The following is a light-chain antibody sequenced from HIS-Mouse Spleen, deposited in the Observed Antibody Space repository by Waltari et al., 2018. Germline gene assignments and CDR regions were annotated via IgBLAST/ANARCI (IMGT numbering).Light chain of an antibody. J-gene: IGLJ2*01. Sequence: SYELTQPPSVSVSPGQTASITCPGDKLGDKYACWYQQKPGQSPVLVNYQDSQRPSGFPGGFSGSNSGNTATLTVSGTQAMEEADYYCQAWDSSTVVFGGGTKLTVL. CDR3: QAWDSSTVV. V-gene: IGLV3-1*01. CDR1: KLGDKY. CDR2: QDS.